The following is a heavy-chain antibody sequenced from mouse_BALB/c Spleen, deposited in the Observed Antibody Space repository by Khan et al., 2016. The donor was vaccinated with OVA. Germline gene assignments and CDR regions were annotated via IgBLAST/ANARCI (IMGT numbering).Heavy chain of an antibody. D-gene: IGHD1-2*01. Sequence: VQLKESGPGLVKPSQSLSLTCTVTGYSITSGYGWNWIRQFPGNKLEWMGYISYSGSTNYNTSLKSRISITRDTSKNQFFLQLNSVTTEDTATYYCARTARIKYWGKGTTLTVSS. V-gene: IGHV3-2*02. CDR1: GYSITSGYG. J-gene: IGHJ2*01. CDR2: ISYSGST. CDR3: ARTARIKY.